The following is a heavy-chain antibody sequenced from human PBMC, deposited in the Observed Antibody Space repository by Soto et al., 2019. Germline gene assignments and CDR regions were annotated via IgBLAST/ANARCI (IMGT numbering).Heavy chain of an antibody. CDR2: VYYTGST. D-gene: IGHD3-22*01. J-gene: IGHJ4*02. Sequence: SETLSLTCTVSGDSISTFYWGWMRQSPGKELEWIGYVYYTGSTNYNPSLKSRVTISVDRSKNQSSLKLTSANAADTAVYYCARGRTVRNYADDSSDYFYFFDYWGQGTQVTVSS. CDR1: GDSISTFY. CDR3: ARGRTVRNYADDSSDYFYFFDY. V-gene: IGHV4-59*01.